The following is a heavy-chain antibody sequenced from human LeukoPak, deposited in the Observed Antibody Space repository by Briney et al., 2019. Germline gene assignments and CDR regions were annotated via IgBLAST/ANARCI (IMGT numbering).Heavy chain of an antibody. J-gene: IGHJ4*02. V-gene: IGHV3-48*03. CDR3: AKVRSSGWSFDY. D-gene: IGHD6-19*01. Sequence: PGGSLRLSCAASGFTFSTYAMNWVRQAPGKGLEWLSYISSSGSTIYYADSVKGRFTISRDNAKNSLYLQMNSLRAEDTAVYYCAKVRSSGWSFDYWGQGTLVSVSS. CDR2: ISSSGSTI. CDR1: GFTFSTYA.